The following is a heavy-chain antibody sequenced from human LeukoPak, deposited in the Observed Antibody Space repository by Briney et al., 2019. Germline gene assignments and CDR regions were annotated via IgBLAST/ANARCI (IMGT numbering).Heavy chain of an antibody. CDR3: ARRGSRNRFDP. D-gene: IGHD6-13*01. V-gene: IGHV4-4*09. J-gene: IGHJ5*02. CDR2: IYTSGST. CDR1: GGSISSYY. Sequence: SETLSLTCTVSGGSISSYYWSWIRQPPGKGLEWIGYIYTSGSTNYNPSLKSRVTISVDTSKNQFSLKLSSVTAADTAVYYCARRGSRNRFDPWGQGTLVTVYS.